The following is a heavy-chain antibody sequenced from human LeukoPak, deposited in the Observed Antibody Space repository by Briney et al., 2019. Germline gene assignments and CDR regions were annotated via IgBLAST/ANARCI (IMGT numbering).Heavy chain of an antibody. CDR3: ARERDYYDSSGDNWFDP. Sequence: SETLSLTCTISGGSISSSIYNWGWLRQSPGKGLEWIRSYYYTGITNYNPSLKSRVTISVDTSKNQFSLRLSSVTAADTSVYYCARERDYYDSSGDNWFDPWGQGALVTVSS. J-gene: IGHJ5*02. V-gene: IGHV4-39*02. CDR1: GGSISSSIYN. D-gene: IGHD3-22*01. CDR2: YYYTGIT.